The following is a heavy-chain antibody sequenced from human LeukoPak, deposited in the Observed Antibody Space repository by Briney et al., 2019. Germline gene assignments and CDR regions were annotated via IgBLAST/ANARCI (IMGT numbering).Heavy chain of an antibody. D-gene: IGHD5-18*01. V-gene: IGHV3-30*02. Sequence: GGSRRLSWAASGFTVSRYSMNWVRQAPGEGRGWVAFIRYDGSNKYYADSVKGRFTISRDNSKNTLYLQMNNLRAEDTAVYYCANDPPDHSYGWSWRYFDYWGQGTLVTVSS. CDR1: GFTVSRYS. CDR2: IRYDGSNK. CDR3: ANDPPDHSYGWSWRYFDY. J-gene: IGHJ4*02.